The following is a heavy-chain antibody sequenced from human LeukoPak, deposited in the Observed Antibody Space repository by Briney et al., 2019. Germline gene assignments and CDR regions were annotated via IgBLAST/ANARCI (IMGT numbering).Heavy chain of an antibody. V-gene: IGHV3-7*01. D-gene: IGHD2-21*02. CDR1: GFTFSRYW. CDR3: ARGLTVDI. J-gene: IGHJ3*02. CDR2: INQDGSQK. Sequence: SGGSLRLSCAASGFTFSRYWMSWVRQAPGKGLEWVANINQDGSQKYYVDSVKGRFTISRDNAKDSLFLQMNSLRAEDTAVYYCARGLTVDIWGQGTLVTVSS.